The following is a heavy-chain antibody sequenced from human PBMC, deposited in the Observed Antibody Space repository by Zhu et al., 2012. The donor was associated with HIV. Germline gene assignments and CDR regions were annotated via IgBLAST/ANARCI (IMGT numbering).Heavy chain of an antibody. CDR2: INHSGST. CDR1: GGSFSGYY. D-gene: IGHD1-1*01. J-gene: IGHJ4*02. CDR3: ARETGHWGKTT. Sequence: QVQLQQWGAGLLKPSETLSLNCAVYGGSFSGYYWSWIRQPPGKGLEWIGEINHSGSTNYNPSLKSRVTISVDTSKNQFSLKLSSVTAADTAVYYCARETGHWGKTTWGQGTLVTVSS. V-gene: IGHV4-34*01.